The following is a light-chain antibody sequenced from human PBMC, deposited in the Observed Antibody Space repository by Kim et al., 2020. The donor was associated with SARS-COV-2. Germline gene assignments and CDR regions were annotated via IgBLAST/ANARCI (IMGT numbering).Light chain of an antibody. CDR3: AAWDDSLNGWV. CDR1: RSNIGSNT. CDR2: SDN. V-gene: IGLV1-44*01. J-gene: IGLJ3*02. Sequence: GQTVTISCSGGRSNIGSNTVNWNQQLPGTAPKVLIYSDNQRPSGVPERYSGSKSGTSASLAISGLQSEDEADYYCAAWDDSLNGWVFGGGTQLTVL.